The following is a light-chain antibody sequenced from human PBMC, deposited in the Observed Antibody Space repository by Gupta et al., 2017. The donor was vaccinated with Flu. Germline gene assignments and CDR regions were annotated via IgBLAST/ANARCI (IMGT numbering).Light chain of an antibody. CDR2: KAS. V-gene: IGKV1-5*03. J-gene: IGKJ1*01. Sequence: PSTLSASVGDRVTITCRASQSISTWLAWYLQKPGQAPKLLIYKASKLQNGVPSRFSGRGSGTEFTLTISSLQPDDFATYYCQQDNSYSWTFGQGTKVEIK. CDR3: QQDNSYSWT. CDR1: QSISTW.